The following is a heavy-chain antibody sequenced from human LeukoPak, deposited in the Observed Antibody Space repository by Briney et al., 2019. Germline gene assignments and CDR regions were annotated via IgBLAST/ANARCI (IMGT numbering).Heavy chain of an antibody. J-gene: IGHJ4*02. D-gene: IGHD3-9*01. CDR1: GFTFDDYA. CDR2: ISWNSGSI. Sequence: SLRLSCAASGFTFDDYALHWVRQAPGKGLEWVSGISWNSGSICYADSVKGRFTISRDNAKNSLYLRMNSLRAEDTALYYCAKDIDVRYGAYYFDYWGQGTLVTVSS. CDR3: AKDIDVRYGAYYFDY. V-gene: IGHV3-9*01.